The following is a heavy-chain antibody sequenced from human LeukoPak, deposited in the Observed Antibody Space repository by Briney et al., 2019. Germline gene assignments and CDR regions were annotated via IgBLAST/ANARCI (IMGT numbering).Heavy chain of an antibody. CDR2: ISAYNGNT. J-gene: IGHJ3*02. D-gene: IGHD3-22*01. Sequence: ASVKVSCKASGYTFTSYGISWVRQAPGQGLEWMGWISAYNGNTNYAQKLQGRVTMTTDTSTSTAYMELRSLRSDDTAVYYCARVEYYGSSGYLEDDAFDIWGQGTMVTVSS. V-gene: IGHV1-18*01. CDR1: GYTFTSYG. CDR3: ARVEYYGSSGYLEDDAFDI.